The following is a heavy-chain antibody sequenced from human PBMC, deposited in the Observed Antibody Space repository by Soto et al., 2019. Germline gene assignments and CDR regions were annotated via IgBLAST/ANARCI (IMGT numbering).Heavy chain of an antibody. CDR3: TRHKSSDYVQGYFQY. Sequence: QLQLQESSPRLLKPSETLSLTCSVSDGSINRRSYYWGWIHQSPGKGLEWIGSVYYSGNTYYNPSLKSRVTISVDTSKTHFSLKLTSVAVADTAIYYCTRHKSSDYVQGYFQYWSQGTLVTVSS. CDR2: VYYSGNT. D-gene: IGHD4-17*01. V-gene: IGHV4-39*01. J-gene: IGHJ1*01. CDR1: DGSINRRSYY.